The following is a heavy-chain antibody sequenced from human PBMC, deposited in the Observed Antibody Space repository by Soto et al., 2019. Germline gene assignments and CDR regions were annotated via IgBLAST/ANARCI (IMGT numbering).Heavy chain of an antibody. J-gene: IGHJ4*02. CDR2: IWYDGSNK. Sequence: GGSLRLSCAASGFTFSSYGMHWVRQAPGKGLEWVAVIWYDGSNKYYADSVKGRFTISRDNSKNTLYLQMNSLRAEDTAVYYCARALLPYSGSYYGFDYWGQGTLVTVSS. V-gene: IGHV3-33*01. CDR1: GFTFSSYG. D-gene: IGHD1-26*01. CDR3: ARALLPYSGSYYGFDY.